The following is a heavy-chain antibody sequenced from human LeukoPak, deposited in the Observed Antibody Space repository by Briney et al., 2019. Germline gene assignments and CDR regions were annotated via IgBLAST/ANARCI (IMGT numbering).Heavy chain of an antibody. CDR1: GFTFSSYA. V-gene: IGHV3-7*01. D-gene: IGHD6-19*01. Sequence: PGGSLRLSCAASGFTFSSYAMTWVRQAPGKGLEWVANIKQDGSEKYYVDSVKGRFTISRDNAKNSLYLQMNSLRAEDTAVYYCARELGSGWYMRGMPGDYWGQGTLVTVSS. CDR2: IKQDGSEK. CDR3: ARELGSGWYMRGMPGDY. J-gene: IGHJ4*02.